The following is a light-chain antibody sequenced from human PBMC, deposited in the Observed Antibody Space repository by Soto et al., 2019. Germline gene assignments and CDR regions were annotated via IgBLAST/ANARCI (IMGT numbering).Light chain of an antibody. CDR1: SSDVGAYNF. V-gene: IGLV2-14*01. CDR2: DVS. CDR3: CSYTSSSTLV. Sequence: QSALTQPASVSGSPGQSITISCTGTSSDVGAYNFVSWYQQHPGKAPKLMIYDVSNRPSGVSNRFSGSKSGNTASLTISGLKAEDEADYYCCSYTSSSTLVFGGGTQLTVL. J-gene: IGLJ3*02.